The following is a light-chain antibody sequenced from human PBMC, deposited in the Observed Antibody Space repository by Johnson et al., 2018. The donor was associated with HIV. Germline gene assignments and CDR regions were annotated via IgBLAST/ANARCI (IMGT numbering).Light chain of an antibody. Sequence: QPVLTQPPSVSAAPGQRVTISCSGSSSNIGSNYVSWYQQVPGTAPKLLIYDNTKRPPGIPDRFSGSKSGTPATLGITGLQAGDGADYYCGTWDSSLRTGFFGTGTKVTVL. CDR3: GTWDSSLRTGF. CDR1: SSNIGSNY. CDR2: DNT. J-gene: IGLJ1*01. V-gene: IGLV1-51*01.